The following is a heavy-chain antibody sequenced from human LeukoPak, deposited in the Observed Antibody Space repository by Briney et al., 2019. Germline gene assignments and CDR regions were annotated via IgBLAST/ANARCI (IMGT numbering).Heavy chain of an antibody. CDR3: ARANYDKGFDY. CDR1: GYTFTSYD. CDR2: IIPIFGTA. D-gene: IGHD3-9*01. Sequence: GASVKVSCKASGYTFTSYDINWVRQATGQGLEWMGGIIPIFGTANYAQKFQGRVTITADESTSTAYMELSSLRSEDTAVYYCARANYDKGFDYWGQGTLVTVSS. J-gene: IGHJ4*02. V-gene: IGHV1-69*13.